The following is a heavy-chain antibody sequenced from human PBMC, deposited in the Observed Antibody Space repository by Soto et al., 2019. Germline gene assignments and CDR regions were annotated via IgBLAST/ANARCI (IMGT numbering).Heavy chain of an antibody. J-gene: IGHJ4*02. D-gene: IGHD3-9*01. CDR3: ARRGPEDWHFDY. Sequence: QITLKESGPTLVKPTQTLTLTCTFSGFSLSTSGVGVGWIRQPPGEALEWLAVIYWDDAKAYSPSLKNRLTIAKDISKNHVVLTMTNRGPMDTGTYYCARRGPEDWHFDYWGQGTLVTVSS. CDR1: GFSLSTSGVG. V-gene: IGHV2-5*02. CDR2: IYWDDAK.